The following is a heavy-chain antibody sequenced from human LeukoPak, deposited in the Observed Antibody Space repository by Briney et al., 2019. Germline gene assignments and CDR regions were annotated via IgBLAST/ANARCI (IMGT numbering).Heavy chain of an antibody. Sequence: PGGSLRLSCAASGFTFTTYTMNWVRQAPGKGLEWVSSISSTSSYIYYADSVRGRFTISRDNPENSLYLQMNSLRAEDTAVYYCARERDYGGNWDYFDYWGQGTLLAVSS. CDR3: ARERDYGGNWDYFDY. CDR2: ISSTSSYI. D-gene: IGHD4-23*01. CDR1: GFTFTTYT. V-gene: IGHV3-21*01. J-gene: IGHJ4*02.